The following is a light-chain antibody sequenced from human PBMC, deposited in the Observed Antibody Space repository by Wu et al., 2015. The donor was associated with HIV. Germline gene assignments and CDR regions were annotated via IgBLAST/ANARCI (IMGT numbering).Light chain of an antibody. CDR3: QQYGDSPLT. V-gene: IGKV3-20*01. CDR2: GTS. Sequence: EIVLTQSPDTLSLSPGEGVTLSCRASRNISSNYLAWYQQKPGQAPRLFIYGTSNRAAGIPDRFTGSGSGTDFTLSISRLEPEDFAVYYCQQYGDSPLTFGPGTKVDIK. J-gene: IGKJ3*01. CDR1: RNISSNY.